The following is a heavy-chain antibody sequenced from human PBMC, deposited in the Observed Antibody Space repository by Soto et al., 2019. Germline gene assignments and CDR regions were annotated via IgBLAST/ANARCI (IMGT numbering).Heavy chain of an antibody. CDR1: GFSFTSSG. V-gene: IGHV1-8*02. CDR2: MQPSTGRT. CDR3: ARGVSAGVDY. D-gene: IGHD1-26*01. J-gene: IGHJ4*02. Sequence: GASVKVSCKASGFSFTSSGFNWVRQTAGQGLEWMGWMQPSTGRTGYAQKFQGRVTMTRDTSINTAYMELTTLTSDDTAFYYCARGVSAGVDYWGQGTLVTVSS.